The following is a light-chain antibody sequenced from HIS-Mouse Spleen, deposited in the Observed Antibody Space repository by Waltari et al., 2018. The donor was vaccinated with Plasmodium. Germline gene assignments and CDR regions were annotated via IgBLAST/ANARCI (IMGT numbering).Light chain of an antibody. CDR2: GAS. Sequence: EIVMTQSPATLSVSTGARATLTCRASKSVSSKLAWYQQKPGQAPRLLISGASTSATGIPARFSGSGSGTEFTLTISSLQSEDFAVYYCQQYNNWSFTFGPGTKVDIK. CDR3: QQYNNWSFT. J-gene: IGKJ3*01. V-gene: IGKV3-15*01. CDR1: KSVSSK.